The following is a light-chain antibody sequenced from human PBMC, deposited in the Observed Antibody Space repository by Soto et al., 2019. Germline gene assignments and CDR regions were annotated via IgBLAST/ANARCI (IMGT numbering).Light chain of an antibody. CDR3: SSYTSSSTLV. CDR1: RSDVGGYNY. CDR2: DVS. Sequence: QSALTQPASVSGSPGQSITISCTGTRSDVGGYNYVSWYQQHPGKAPKLMIYDVSSRPSGLSNRFSGSKSGNTASLTISGLQAEDEADYYCSSYTSSSTLVFGGGTKLTVL. J-gene: IGLJ2*01. V-gene: IGLV2-14*01.